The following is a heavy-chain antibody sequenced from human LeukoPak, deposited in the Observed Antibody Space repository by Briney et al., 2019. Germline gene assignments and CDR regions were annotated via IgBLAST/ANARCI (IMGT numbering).Heavy chain of an antibody. CDR1: GFTFSSYG. D-gene: IGHD3-22*01. J-gene: IGHJ4*02. Sequence: PGGSLRLSCAASGFTFSSYGMHWVRQAPGKGLEWVSGISWNSGSIGYADSVKGRFTISRDNAKSSLYLQMNSLRAEDTAVYYCARGGYYELGDYLDYWGQGTLVTVSS. CDR3: ARGGYYELGDYLDY. V-gene: IGHV3-9*01. CDR2: ISWNSGSI.